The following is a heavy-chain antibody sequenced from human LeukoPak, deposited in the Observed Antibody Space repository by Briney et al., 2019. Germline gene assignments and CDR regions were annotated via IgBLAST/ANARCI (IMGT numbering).Heavy chain of an antibody. V-gene: IGHV3-7*01. J-gene: IGHJ4*02. CDR2: IKQDGSEK. Sequence: PGGSLRLSCAASGFTFSSYWMSWVRQAPGKGLEWVANIKQDGSEKYYVDSVKGRFTISRDNAKNSLYLQMNSLRAEDTAVYYCARDSRAVADRSTADYWGQGTLVTVSS. CDR3: ARDSRAVADRSTADY. D-gene: IGHD6-19*01. CDR1: GFTFSSYW.